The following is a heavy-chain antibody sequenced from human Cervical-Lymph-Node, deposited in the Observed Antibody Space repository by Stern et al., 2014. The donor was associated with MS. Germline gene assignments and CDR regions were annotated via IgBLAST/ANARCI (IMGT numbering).Heavy chain of an antibody. CDR3: AKDISANTNALGN. D-gene: IGHD3-16*01. V-gene: IGHV3-9*01. CDR2: ISWNSGSI. J-gene: IGHJ4*02. Sequence: EVQLLESGGGLVQPGRSLRLSCAASGFTFDDYAMPWVRQAPGKGLEWVSSISWNSGSIDYVDSVKGRFTISRDNAKNSLYLQMNSLRAEDTALYHCAKDISANTNALGNWGQGTLVAVSS. CDR1: GFTFDDYA.